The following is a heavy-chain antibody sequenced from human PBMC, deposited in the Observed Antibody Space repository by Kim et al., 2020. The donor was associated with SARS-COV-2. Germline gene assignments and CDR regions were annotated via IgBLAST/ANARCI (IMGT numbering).Heavy chain of an antibody. CDR2: ISGDGDTT. V-gene: IGHV3-23*01. D-gene: IGHD7-27*01. J-gene: IGHJ4*02. Sequence: GGSLRLSCAASGFTFSTYAMTWVRQAPGKGLEWVSAISGDGDTTFYGDSVKGRFTVSRDNSKNTLYLQMNSLRAEDTAVYYCADRGPNWGPIESWGQGTL. CDR3: ADRGPNWGPIES. CDR1: GFTFSTYA.